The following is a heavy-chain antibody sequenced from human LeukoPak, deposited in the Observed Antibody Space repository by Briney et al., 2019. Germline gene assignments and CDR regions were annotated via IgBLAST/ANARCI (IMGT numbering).Heavy chain of an antibody. V-gene: IGHV1-2*02. D-gene: IGHD3-16*01. CDR2: INPNSGGT. CDR3: ARVGPPYASPFDY. CDR1: GYTFTGYY. J-gene: IGHJ4*02. Sequence: ASVKVSCKASGYTFTGYYIHWVRQAPGQGLEWMGWINPNSGGTKYAQKFQGRVTMTRDTSTSTVYMDLSSLRSEDTAVYYCARVGPPYASPFDYWGQGTLVTVSS.